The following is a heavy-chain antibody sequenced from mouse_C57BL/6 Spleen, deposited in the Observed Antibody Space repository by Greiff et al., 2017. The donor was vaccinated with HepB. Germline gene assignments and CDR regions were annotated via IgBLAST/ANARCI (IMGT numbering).Heavy chain of an antibody. V-gene: IGHV1-64*01. CDR3: APYYASSHAGFAY. CDR2: IHPNSGST. Sequence: QVQLQQPGAELVKPGASVKLSCKASGYTFTSYWMHWVKQRPGQGLEWIGMIHPNSGSTNYNEKFKSKATLTVDKSSSTAYMQLSSLTSEDSAVYYCAPYYASSHAGFAYWGQGTLVTVSA. CDR1: GYTFTSYW. D-gene: IGHD1-1*01. J-gene: IGHJ3*01.